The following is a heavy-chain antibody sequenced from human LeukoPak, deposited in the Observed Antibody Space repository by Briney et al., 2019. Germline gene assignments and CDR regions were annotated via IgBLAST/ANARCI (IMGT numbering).Heavy chain of an antibody. CDR3: TTDRPQLAGGPDY. CDR2: ISYDGSNK. V-gene: IGHV3-30-3*01. Sequence: GRSLRLSCAASGFTFSSYAMHWVRQAPGKGLEWVAVISYDGSNKYYADSVKGRFTISRDNSKNTLYLQMNSLKTEDTAVYYCTTDRPQLAGGPDYWGQGTLVTVSS. CDR1: GFTFSSYA. J-gene: IGHJ4*02. D-gene: IGHD1-1*01.